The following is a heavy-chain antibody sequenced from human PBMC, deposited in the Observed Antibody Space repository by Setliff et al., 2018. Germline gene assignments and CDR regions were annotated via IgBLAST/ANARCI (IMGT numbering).Heavy chain of an antibody. Sequence: SETLSLTCTVSGGSISSRTNYWSWIRQPAGEGLEWIGQIYTSWSTNYNPSLKSRVTISLDTSKNQFSLKLTSVTAADTAVYYCVRDAGDGYGVDAYAGGGFDIWGQGTMVTV. CDR1: GGSISSRTNY. CDR2: IYTSWST. CDR3: VRDAGDGYGVDAYAGGGFDI. J-gene: IGHJ3*02. D-gene: IGHD4-17*01. V-gene: IGHV4-61*09.